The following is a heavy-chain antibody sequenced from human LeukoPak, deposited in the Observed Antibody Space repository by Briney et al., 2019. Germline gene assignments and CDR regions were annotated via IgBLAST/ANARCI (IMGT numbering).Heavy chain of an antibody. CDR1: GGSISSYY. CDR2: IYYSGST. J-gene: IGHJ6*02. V-gene: IGHV4-59*01. Sequence: SETLSLTCTVSGGSISSYYWSWIRQPPGKGLEWIGYIYYSGSTNYNPSLKSRVTISVDTSKNQFSLKLSSVTAADTAVYYCARSPDSSGFYGMDVWGQGTTVTASS. CDR3: ARSPDSSGFYGMDV. D-gene: IGHD3-22*01.